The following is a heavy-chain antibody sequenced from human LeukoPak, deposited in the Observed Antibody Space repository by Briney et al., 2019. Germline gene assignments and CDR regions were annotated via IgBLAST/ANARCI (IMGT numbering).Heavy chain of an antibody. J-gene: IGHJ1*01. CDR1: GFTFEGYV. CDR2: ISRDGDTT. V-gene: IGHV3-43*02. D-gene: IGHD3-3*01. CDR3: AKDGPGVVIMGYFHH. Sequence: PGGSLRLSCAASGFTFEGYVMHWVRQAPGKGLEWVSLISRDGDTTSYADSVKGRFTISRDNSKNSLYLQMDSLRTGDTALYYCAKDGPGVVIMGYFHHWGQGTLVTVSS.